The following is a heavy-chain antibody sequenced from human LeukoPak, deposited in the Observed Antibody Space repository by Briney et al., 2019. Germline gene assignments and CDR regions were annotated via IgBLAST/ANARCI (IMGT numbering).Heavy chain of an antibody. CDR1: GGSISSYC. Sequence: SETLSLTCTVSGGSISSYCWIRVRQPAEKGLEWIGRICSSGSTIYNPSLKSRVAMSSDMSNNQFSLRLSSVTAADTAVYYCARDRGTDGSDQLDPWGQGTLVTVSS. CDR2: ICSSGST. J-gene: IGHJ5*02. V-gene: IGHV4-4*07. D-gene: IGHD3-10*01. CDR3: ARDRGTDGSDQLDP.